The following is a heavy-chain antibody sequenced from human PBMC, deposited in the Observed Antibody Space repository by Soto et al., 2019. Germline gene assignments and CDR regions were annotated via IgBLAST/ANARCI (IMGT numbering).Heavy chain of an antibody. V-gene: IGHV3-30-3*01. Sequence: QVQLVESGGGVVQPGRSLRLSCAASGFTFSSYAMHWVRQAPGKGLEWVAVISYDGSNKYYADSVKGRFTISRDNSKNTLYLHMNSLRAEDTAVYYCARDVRLLRFLEWLLFAWGQGTLVTVSS. CDR1: GFTFSSYA. D-gene: IGHD3-3*01. J-gene: IGHJ5*02. CDR2: ISYDGSNK. CDR3: ARDVRLLRFLEWLLFA.